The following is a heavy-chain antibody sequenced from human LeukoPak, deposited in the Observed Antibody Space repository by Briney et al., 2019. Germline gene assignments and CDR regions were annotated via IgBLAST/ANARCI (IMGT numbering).Heavy chain of an antibody. CDR3: ARGTTDAY. Sequence: GASVKVSCKASGYTFTNYYMQWVRQAPGQGLEWMGIINPSGGSTRYAQKFQGRVTMTGDPSTRTVYMELSSLTSDDTAVYYCARGTTDAYWGQGTPVTVSS. CDR2: INPSGGST. D-gene: IGHD1-1*01. J-gene: IGHJ4*02. V-gene: IGHV1-46*01. CDR1: GYTFTNYY.